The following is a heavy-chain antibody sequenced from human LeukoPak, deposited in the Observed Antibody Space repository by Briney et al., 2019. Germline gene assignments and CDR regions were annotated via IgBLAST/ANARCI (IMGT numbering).Heavy chain of an antibody. D-gene: IGHD1/OR15-1a*01. CDR3: ARGTGPDYYYYGMDV. Sequence: SETLSLTCTVSGGSISSYYWSWIRQPPGKGLEWIGYIYYSGSTNYNPSLKSRVTISVDTSKNQFSLKLSSVTAADTAVYYCARGTGPDYYYYGMDVWGQGTTVTVSS. CDR1: GGSISSYY. V-gene: IGHV4-59*01. CDR2: IYYSGST. J-gene: IGHJ6*02.